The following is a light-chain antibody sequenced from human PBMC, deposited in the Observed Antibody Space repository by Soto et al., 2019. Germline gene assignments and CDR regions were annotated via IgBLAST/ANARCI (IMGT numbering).Light chain of an antibody. CDR2: RNN. CDR1: SSNIGSNY. V-gene: IGLV1-47*01. CDR3: AAGDDSLSGPHVV. J-gene: IGLJ2*01. Sequence: QSVLTQPPSASGTPGQRVTISCSGSSSNIGSNYVYWYQQLPGTAPKLLIYRNNQRPSGVPDRFSGSKSGTSASLAISGLRSEDEAVYYCAAGDDSLSGPHVVFGGGTKVTVL.